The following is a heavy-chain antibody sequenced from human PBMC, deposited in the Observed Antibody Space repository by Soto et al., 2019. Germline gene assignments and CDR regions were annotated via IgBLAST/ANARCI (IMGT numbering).Heavy chain of an antibody. Sequence: QVQLVQSGAEVKRPGSSVKVSCKASGDTFNFYSINWVRQAPGVGLEWVGRVNPILSMSNYAQRFQGRVTMTADKSTSTAYMELRSLRSEDTAIDYCASSYGSGYRALDYWGQGALVTVSS. CDR3: ASSYGSGYRALDY. D-gene: IGHD3-10*01. J-gene: IGHJ4*02. CDR1: GDTFNFYS. V-gene: IGHV1-69*02. CDR2: VNPILSMS.